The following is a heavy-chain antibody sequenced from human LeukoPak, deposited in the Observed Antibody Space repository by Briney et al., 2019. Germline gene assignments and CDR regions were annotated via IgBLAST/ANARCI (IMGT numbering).Heavy chain of an antibody. J-gene: IGHJ4*02. CDR3: TAGFPTF. CDR2: INHSGST. Sequence: SETLSLTCAVYGGSFSGYYWSWIRQPPGKGLEWIGEINHSGSTNYNPSLKSRVTISVDTSKNQFSLKLSSVTAADTAVYYCTAGFPTFWGQGTLVTVSS. V-gene: IGHV4-34*01. D-gene: IGHD6-13*01. CDR1: GGSFSGYY.